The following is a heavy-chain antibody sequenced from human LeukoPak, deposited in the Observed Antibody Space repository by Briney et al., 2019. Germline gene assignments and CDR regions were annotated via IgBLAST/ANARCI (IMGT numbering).Heavy chain of an antibody. CDR3: ARGTKRVTTSSLYYYYYGMDV. J-gene: IGHJ6*02. CDR1: GYTFTGYY. Sequence: ASVKVSCKASGYTFTGYYMHWVRQAPGQGLEWMGWMNPNSGNTGYAQKFQGRVTMTRNTSISTAYMELSSLRSEDTAVYYCARGTKRVTTSSLYYYYYGMDVWGQGTTVTVSS. CDR2: MNPNSGNT. D-gene: IGHD4-11*01. V-gene: IGHV1-8*02.